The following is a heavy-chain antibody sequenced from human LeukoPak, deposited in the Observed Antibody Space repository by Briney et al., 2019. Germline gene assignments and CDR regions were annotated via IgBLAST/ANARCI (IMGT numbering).Heavy chain of an antibody. V-gene: IGHV3-23*01. CDR2: ISDSGGRT. D-gene: IGHD3-22*01. CDR3: AKRGVVIRVILVGFHKEAYYFDS. CDR1: GITLSNYG. J-gene: IGHJ4*02. Sequence: GGSLRLSCAVSGITLSNYGMSWVRQAPGKGLEWVAGISDSGGRTNYADSVKGRFAISRDNPRNTLYLQMDSLRAEDTAVYFCAKRGVVIRVILVGFHKEAYYFDSWGQGALVTVSS.